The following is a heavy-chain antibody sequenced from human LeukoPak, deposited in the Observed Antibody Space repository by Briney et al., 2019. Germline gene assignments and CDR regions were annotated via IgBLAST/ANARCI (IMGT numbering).Heavy chain of an antibody. J-gene: IGHJ4*02. CDR2: ISGSGVST. D-gene: IGHD3-10*01. V-gene: IGHV3-23*01. CDR3: AKLLWFGEGRADY. Sequence: GGSLRLSCAASVFTSSKYAMSWVRQAPGKGLEWVSGISGSGVSTYYADSVKGRFTISRDNSKNTLYLQMNSLRAEDTAIYYCAKLLWFGEGRADYWGQGTLVTVSS. CDR1: VFTSSKYA.